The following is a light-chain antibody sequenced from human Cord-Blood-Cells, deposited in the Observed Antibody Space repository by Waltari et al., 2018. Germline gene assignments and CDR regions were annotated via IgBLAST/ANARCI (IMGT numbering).Light chain of an antibody. Sequence: QSALTQPPSASGSPGQSVTISCTGTSSDVGGYNYVSWYQQHPGKAPNLMIYEVSKRPSGVPVRFSGSKSGNTASLTVSGLQAEDEADYYCSSYAGSNNWVFGGGTKLTVL. CDR2: EVS. CDR3: SSYAGSNNWV. CDR1: SSDVGGYNY. J-gene: IGLJ3*02. V-gene: IGLV2-8*01.